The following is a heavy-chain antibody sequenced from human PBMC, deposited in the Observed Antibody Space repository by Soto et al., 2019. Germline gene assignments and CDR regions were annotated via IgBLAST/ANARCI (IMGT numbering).Heavy chain of an antibody. J-gene: IGHJ6*02. CDR3: ARSQGSSTSLEIYYYYYYGMDV. D-gene: IGHD2-2*01. CDR2: IIPISDTT. CDR1: GGTFSSYA. Sequence: QVQLVQSGAEVKKPGSSVKVSCKASGGTFSSYAISWVRQAPGQGLEWMGGIIPISDTTNYAQKFQGRVTMTADESTSTAYMELSSLRSEDTAVYYCARSQGSSTSLEIYYYYYYGMDVWGQGTRVTGSS. V-gene: IGHV1-69*01.